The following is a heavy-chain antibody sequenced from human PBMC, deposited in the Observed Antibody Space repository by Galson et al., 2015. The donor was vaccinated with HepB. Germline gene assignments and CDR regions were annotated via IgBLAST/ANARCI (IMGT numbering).Heavy chain of an antibody. CDR3: GRVAGTIYYYGMDV. V-gene: IGHV6-1*01. D-gene: IGHD6-19*01. CDR2: TYYRSKGYS. CDR1: GDSVSSNSAA. Sequence: CAISGDSVSSNSAAWNWIRRSPSRGLEWLGRTYYRSKGYSDYAVSVRSRVTINPDTSKNQFSLQLKSVTPEDTAVYYCGRVAGTIYYYGMDVWGQGTTVTVSS. J-gene: IGHJ6*02.